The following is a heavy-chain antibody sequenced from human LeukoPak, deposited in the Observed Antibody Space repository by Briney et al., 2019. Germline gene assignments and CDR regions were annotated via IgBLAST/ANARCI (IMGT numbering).Heavy chain of an antibody. D-gene: IGHD3-3*01. CDR2: ISGSGGST. V-gene: IGHV3-23*01. CDR1: GFTFSSHW. Sequence: GGSLRLSCAASGFTFSSHWMSWVRQAPGKGLEWVSAISGSGGSTYYADSVKGRFTISRDNSKNTLYLQMNSLRAEDTAVYYCAKRGITIFGVVPPGYYYMDVWGKGTTVTVSS. J-gene: IGHJ6*03. CDR3: AKRGITIFGVVPPGYYYMDV.